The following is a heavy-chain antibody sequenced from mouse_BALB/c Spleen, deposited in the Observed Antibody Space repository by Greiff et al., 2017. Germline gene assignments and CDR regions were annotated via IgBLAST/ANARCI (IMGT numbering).Heavy chain of an antibody. CDR3: ARCYGSSDYLDY. D-gene: IGHD1-1*01. CDR1: GYSFTSYW. V-gene: IGHV1S127*01. Sequence: VQLQQSGPQLVRPGASVKISCKASGYSFTSYWMHWVKQRPGQGLEWIGMIDPSDSETRLNQKFKDKATLTVDKSSSTAYMQLSSPTSEDSAVYYCARCYGSSDYLDYGGQGTTLTVSS. CDR2: IDPSDSET. J-gene: IGHJ2*01.